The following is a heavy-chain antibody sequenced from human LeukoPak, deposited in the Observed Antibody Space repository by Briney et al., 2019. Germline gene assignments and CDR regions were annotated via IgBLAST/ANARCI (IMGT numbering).Heavy chain of an antibody. CDR2: IYYSGST. Sequence: SSETLSLTCTVSGGSISSYYWSWIRQPPGKGLEWIGYIYYSGSTNYNPSLKSRVTISVDTSKNQFSLKLSSVTAADTAVYYCARDTGYGFDAFDIWGQGTMVTVSS. V-gene: IGHV4-59*01. CDR1: GGSISSYY. CDR3: ARDTGYGFDAFDI. D-gene: IGHD1-14*01. J-gene: IGHJ3*02.